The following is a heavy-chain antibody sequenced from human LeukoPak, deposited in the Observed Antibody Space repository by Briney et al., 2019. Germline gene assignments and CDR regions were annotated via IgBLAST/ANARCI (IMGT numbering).Heavy chain of an antibody. CDR3: ARTLQSYGHNYFDP. V-gene: IGHV5-51*01. CDR1: GSDFATYW. D-gene: IGHD3-16*01. CDR2: IYPGDSDT. Sequence: PGASLKISCKGSGSDFATYWIGWVRQMPGKGLEWMGIIYPGDSDTRYSPSFQGQVTISVDKSINTAYLQWSSLKASDTAMYYCARTLQSYGHNYFDPWGQGTLVTVSS. J-gene: IGHJ5*02.